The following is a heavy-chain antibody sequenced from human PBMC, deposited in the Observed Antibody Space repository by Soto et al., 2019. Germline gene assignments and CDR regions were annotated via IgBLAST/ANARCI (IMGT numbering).Heavy chain of an antibody. Sequence: QITLKESGPTLVKPTQTLTLTCTFSGFSLTTRGVGLGWIRQPPGKALECLALIYWDDDKRYSPSLQSRLSITKDPSKNQVVLTMTNVDPVDTATYYCAHIPNYYQYDWFDPWGQGTLVSVSS. D-gene: IGHD3-16*01. V-gene: IGHV2-5*02. CDR1: GFSLTTRGVG. CDR2: IYWDDDK. CDR3: AHIPNYYQYDWFDP. J-gene: IGHJ5*02.